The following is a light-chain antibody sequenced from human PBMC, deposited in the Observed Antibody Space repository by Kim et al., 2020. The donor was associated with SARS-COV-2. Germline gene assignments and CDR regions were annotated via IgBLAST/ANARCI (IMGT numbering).Light chain of an antibody. V-gene: IGKV1-5*03. CDR3: QQYDSLPT. CDR1: QSIDSW. CDR2: KAS. Sequence: LSASVCDRVTITGRASQSIDSWLAWYQQRPGKPPQLLIFKASNLERGVSSRFSGSGSGTEFTLTISSLQPDDFATYYCQQYDSLPTFGQGTKLEI. J-gene: IGKJ2*01.